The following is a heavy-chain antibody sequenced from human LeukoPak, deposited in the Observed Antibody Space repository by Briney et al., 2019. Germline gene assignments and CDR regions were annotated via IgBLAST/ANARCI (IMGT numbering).Heavy chain of an antibody. CDR1: GFTFSTYA. J-gene: IGHJ4*02. Sequence: GGSLRLSCAASGFTFSTYAMSWVRQAPGKGLEWVSAISGSGGSTYYADSVKGRFTISRDNSKNTLYLQMNSLRAEDTAVYYCAKGLRLGELSLSFDYWGQGTLVTVSS. CDR3: AKGLRLGELSLSFDY. CDR2: ISGSGGST. D-gene: IGHD3-16*02. V-gene: IGHV3-23*01.